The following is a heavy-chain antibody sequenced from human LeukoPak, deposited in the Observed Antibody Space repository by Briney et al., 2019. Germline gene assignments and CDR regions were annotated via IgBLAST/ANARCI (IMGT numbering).Heavy chain of an antibody. D-gene: IGHD3-10*01. Sequence: TSETLSLTCAVYGGSFSGYYWSWIRQPPGKGLEWIGEINHSGSTNYNPSLKSRVTISVDTSKNQFSLKLSSVTAADTAVYYCARGDDTMVRGVRLFDYWGQGTLVTVSS. CDR2: INHSGST. CDR3: ARGDDTMVRGVRLFDY. CDR1: GGSFSGYY. J-gene: IGHJ4*02. V-gene: IGHV4-34*01.